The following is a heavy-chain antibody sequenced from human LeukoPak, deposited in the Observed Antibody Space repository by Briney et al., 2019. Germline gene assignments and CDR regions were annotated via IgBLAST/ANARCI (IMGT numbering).Heavy chain of an antibody. V-gene: IGHV3-30*18. CDR3: AKGEGYGDYHFSY. CDR1: GFTFSRNG. CDR2: ISYDGTNK. J-gene: IGHJ4*02. D-gene: IGHD4-17*01. Sequence: PGRSLRLSCAASGFTFSRNGMHWVRQAPGKGLEWVAVISYDGTNKYYADSVKGRFTISRNNSRNTLYLQMNSLRAEDTAVYYCAKGEGYGDYHFSYWGQGTLVTVSS.